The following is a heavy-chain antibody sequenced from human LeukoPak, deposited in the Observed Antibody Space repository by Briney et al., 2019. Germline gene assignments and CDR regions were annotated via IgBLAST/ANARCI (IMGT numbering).Heavy chain of an antibody. D-gene: IGHD2-2*01. Sequence: GGSLRLSCAASGFTFSSYAMHWVRKAPGKGLEWVAVISYDGSNKYYADSVKGRFTISRDNSKNTLYLQMNSLRAEDTAVYYCARGMLIVVVPAAIHYGMDVWGQGTTVTVSS. CDR1: GFTFSSYA. CDR2: ISYDGSNK. J-gene: IGHJ6*02. V-gene: IGHV3-30-3*01. CDR3: ARGMLIVVVPAAIHYGMDV.